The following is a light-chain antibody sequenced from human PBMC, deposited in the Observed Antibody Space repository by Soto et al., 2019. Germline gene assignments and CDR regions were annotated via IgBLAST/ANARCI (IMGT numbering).Light chain of an antibody. CDR3: QQYGSSPRT. V-gene: IGKV3-20*01. Sequence: EDMWTQSPGTLSLSPGERATLSCRASQSVSSTYLAWYQQKPGQAPRLLMYGASRRDTGVADRFSGSGSGTDFTLTISRLEPEDSAVYYCQQYGSSPRTFGQGTKVDIK. CDR2: GAS. J-gene: IGKJ1*01. CDR1: QSVSSTY.